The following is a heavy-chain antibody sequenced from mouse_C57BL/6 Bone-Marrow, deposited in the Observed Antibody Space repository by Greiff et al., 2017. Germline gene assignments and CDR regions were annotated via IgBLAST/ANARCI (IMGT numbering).Heavy chain of an antibody. Sequence: VQLQQPGAELVKPGASVKMSCKASGYTFTSYWITWVKQRPGQGLEWIGDIYPGSGSTNYNEKFKSKATLTVDTSSSTAYMQLSSLTSEDSAVYYCARMGLRLRAMDYWGQGTSVTVSS. CDR3: ARMGLRLRAMDY. J-gene: IGHJ4*01. V-gene: IGHV1-55*01. D-gene: IGHD3-2*02. CDR1: GYTFTSYW. CDR2: IYPGSGST.